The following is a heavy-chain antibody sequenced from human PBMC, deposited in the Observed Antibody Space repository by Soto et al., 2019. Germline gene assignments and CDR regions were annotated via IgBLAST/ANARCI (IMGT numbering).Heavy chain of an antibody. Sequence: SATLSLTCTVSGDSISSYYWSWIRQPPGKGLEWIGYIYYSGSTNYNPSLKSRVTISVDTSKNQFSLKLSSVTAADTAVYYCARDRAAAGTWGHYYYYMDVWGKGTTVTVSS. CDR2: IYYSGST. V-gene: IGHV4-59*01. CDR1: GDSISSYY. J-gene: IGHJ6*03. D-gene: IGHD6-13*01. CDR3: ARDRAAAGTWGHYYYYMDV.